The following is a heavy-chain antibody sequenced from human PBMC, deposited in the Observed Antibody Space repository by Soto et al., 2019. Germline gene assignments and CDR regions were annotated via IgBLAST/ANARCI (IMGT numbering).Heavy chain of an antibody. CDR1: GASVNSENYY. D-gene: IGHD3-3*01. CDR2: VYYSGST. J-gene: IGHJ5*02. CDR3: ARGVFRFLQWFDP. V-gene: IGHV4-61*01. Sequence: PSETLSLTCTVSGASVNSENYYWSWIRQPPGKGLEWIGYVYYSGSTNYNPSLKSRATISLDTYRNQFSLKMTSMTSADTAFYYCARGVFRFLQWFDPWGQGXLVTVSS.